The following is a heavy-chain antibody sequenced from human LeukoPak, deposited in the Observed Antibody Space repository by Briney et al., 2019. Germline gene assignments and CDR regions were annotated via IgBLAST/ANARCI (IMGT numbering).Heavy chain of an antibody. CDR2: IIATFGTA. V-gene: IGHV1-69*13. CDR3: ARSTFGVVLNWFDP. CDR1: GGTFSSYA. D-gene: IGHD3-3*01. Sequence: SVKVSCKASGGTFSSYAISWVRQAPGQGLEWMGGIIATFGTANYAQKFQGRVTITADESTSTAYMELSSLRSEDTAVYYCARSTFGVVLNWFDPWGQGTLVTVSS. J-gene: IGHJ5*02.